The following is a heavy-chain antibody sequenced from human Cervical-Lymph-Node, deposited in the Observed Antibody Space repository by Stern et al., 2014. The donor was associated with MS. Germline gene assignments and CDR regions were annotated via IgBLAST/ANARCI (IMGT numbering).Heavy chain of an antibody. V-gene: IGHV1-24*01. Sequence: VQLLESGAEVKKPGASVKVSCKVSGHTLTELSIHWVRQAPGKGLEWMGGFDPEQGETIYAQTFQGRVAMTEDTSTDTAYMELSNLRSDDAAMFYCVNWGFDFWGQGTLVAVSS. J-gene: IGHJ4*02. CDR2: FDPEQGET. D-gene: IGHD7-27*01. CDR3: VNWGFDF. CDR1: GHTLTELS.